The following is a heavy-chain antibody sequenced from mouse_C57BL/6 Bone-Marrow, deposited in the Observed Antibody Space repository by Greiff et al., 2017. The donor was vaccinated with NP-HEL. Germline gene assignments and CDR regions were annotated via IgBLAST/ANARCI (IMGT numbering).Heavy chain of an antibody. J-gene: IGHJ1*03. Sequence: VQLQQSGAELARPGASVKMSCKASGYTFTSYTMHWVKQRPGQGLEWIGYINPSSGYTKYNQKFKDKATLTADKSSSTAYMQLSSLTSEDSAVYYCARYDDLWYFDVWGTGTTVTVSS. V-gene: IGHV1-4*01. CDR3: ARYDDLWYFDV. CDR1: GYTFTSYT. D-gene: IGHD2-3*01. CDR2: INPSSGYT.